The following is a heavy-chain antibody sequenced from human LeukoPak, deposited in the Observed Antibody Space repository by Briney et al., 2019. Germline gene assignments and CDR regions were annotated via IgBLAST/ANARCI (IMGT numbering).Heavy chain of an antibody. V-gene: IGHV3-48*03. CDR2: ISSSGSTI. CDR3: ARTYDSSGYYYSYYFDY. Sequence: GGPLRLSCAASGFTFSSYEMNWVRQAPGKGLKWVSYISSSGSTIYYADSVKGRFTISRDNAKNSLYLQMDSLRAEDTAVYYCARTYDSSGYYYSYYFDYWGQGTLVTVSS. D-gene: IGHD3-22*01. CDR1: GFTFSSYE. J-gene: IGHJ4*02.